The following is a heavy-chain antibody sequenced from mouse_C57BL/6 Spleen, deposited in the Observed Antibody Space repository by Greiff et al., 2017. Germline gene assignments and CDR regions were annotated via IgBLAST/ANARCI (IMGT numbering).Heavy chain of an antibody. D-gene: IGHD2-12*01. V-gene: IGHV3-6*01. CDR3: ARYDPGAMDY. J-gene: IGHJ4*01. CDR2: ISYDGSN. CDR1: GYSITSGYY. Sequence: EVQLQESGPGLVQPSQSLSLTCSVTGYSITSGYYWNWIRQFPGNKLEWMGYISYDGSNNYNPSLKNRISITRDPSKNQFFLKLNSVTTEDTATYYCARYDPGAMDYWGQGTSVTVSS.